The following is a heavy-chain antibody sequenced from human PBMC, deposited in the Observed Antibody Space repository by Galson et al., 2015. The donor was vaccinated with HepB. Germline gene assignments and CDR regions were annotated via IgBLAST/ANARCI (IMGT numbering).Heavy chain of an antibody. CDR3: AGMRASYGSGSYYKWFDP. Sequence: SVKVSCKASGYTFTSYYMHWVRQAPGQGLEWMGIIYPSGGSTSYAQKFQGRVTMTRDTSTSTVYMELSSLRSEDTAVYYCAGMRASYGSGSYYKWFDPWGQGTLVTVSS. J-gene: IGHJ5*02. CDR1: GYTFTSYY. CDR2: IYPSGGST. D-gene: IGHD3-10*01. V-gene: IGHV1-46*03.